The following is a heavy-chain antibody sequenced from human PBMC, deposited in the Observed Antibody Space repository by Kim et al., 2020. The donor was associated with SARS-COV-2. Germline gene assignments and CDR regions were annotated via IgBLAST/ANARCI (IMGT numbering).Heavy chain of an antibody. CDR3: AREKLSTVGDASDI. D-gene: IGHD2-2*01. J-gene: IGHJ3*02. Sequence: GGSLRLSCTASGFTFSIYEMNWVRQIPGKGLEWVSYITAYGSLTFYAQSVKGRFIDSRDNAKNSLYLQMNSLRVEDTAVYYCAREKLSTVGDASDIWGQGTMVTVSS. CDR1: GFTFSIYE. CDR2: ITAYGSLT. V-gene: IGHV3-48*03.